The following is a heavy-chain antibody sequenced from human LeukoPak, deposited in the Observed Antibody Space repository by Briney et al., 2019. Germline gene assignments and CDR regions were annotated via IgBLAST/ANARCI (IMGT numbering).Heavy chain of an antibody. V-gene: IGHV4-34*01. CDR1: GGSFSGYY. Sequence: PSETLSLTCAVYGGSFSGYYWSWIRQPPGKGLEWIGEINHSGSTNYNPSLKSRVTISVDTSKNQFSLKLSSVTAADTAVYCCARAEPMSRASDYYPYYFDYWGQGTLVTVSS. J-gene: IGHJ4*02. CDR3: ARAEPMSRASDYYPYYFDY. D-gene: IGHD2-21*02. CDR2: INHSGST.